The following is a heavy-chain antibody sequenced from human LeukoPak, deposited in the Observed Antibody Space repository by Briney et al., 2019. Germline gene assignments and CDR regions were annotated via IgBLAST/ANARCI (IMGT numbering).Heavy chain of an antibody. CDR1: GFTVSSNY. Sequence: HPGGPLRLSCAASGFTVSSNYMSWVRQAPGKGLEWVSVIYSGGSTYYADSVKGRFTISRDNSKNTLYLQMNSLRAEDTAVYYCARSNLYGDYAGDAFDIWGQGTMVTVSS. CDR2: IYSGGST. D-gene: IGHD4-17*01. CDR3: ARSNLYGDYAGDAFDI. V-gene: IGHV3-53*01. J-gene: IGHJ3*02.